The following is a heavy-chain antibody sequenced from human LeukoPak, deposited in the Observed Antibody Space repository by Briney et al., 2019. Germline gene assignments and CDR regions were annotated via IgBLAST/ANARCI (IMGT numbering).Heavy chain of an antibody. V-gene: IGHV4-34*01. CDR2: INHSGST. J-gene: IGHJ5*02. D-gene: IGHD3-3*01. Sequence: SETLSLTCAVYGGSFSGYYWSWIRQPPGKGLEWIGEINHSGSTNYNPSLKSRVTISVDTSKNQFSLKLSSVTAADTAVYYCARVVTIFASGPFDPWGQGTLVTVSS. CDR1: GGSFSGYY. CDR3: ARVVTIFASGPFDP.